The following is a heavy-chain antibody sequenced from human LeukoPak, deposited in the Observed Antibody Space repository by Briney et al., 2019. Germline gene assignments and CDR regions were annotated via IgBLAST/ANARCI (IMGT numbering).Heavy chain of an antibody. D-gene: IGHD2-2*01. CDR2: IIPFFGTA. CDR3: ARVPLTPYCSSTSCYPPFFGY. J-gene: IGHJ4*02. Sequence: GASVKVSCKASGGTFSSYAISWVRQAPGQGLEWMGGIIPFFGTANYAQKFQGRVTITADESTSTAYMELSSLRSEDTAVYYCARVPLTPYCSSTSCYPPFFGYWGQGTLVTVSS. CDR1: GGTFSSYA. V-gene: IGHV1-69*13.